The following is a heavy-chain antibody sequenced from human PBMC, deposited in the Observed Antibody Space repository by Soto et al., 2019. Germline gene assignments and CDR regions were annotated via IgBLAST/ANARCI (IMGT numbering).Heavy chain of an antibody. CDR1: GFTFSSYW. J-gene: IGHJ3*02. CDR3: ARIRASRGFLDAFDI. CDR2: IKQDGSEK. Sequence: GGSLRLSCAASGFTFSSYWMSWVRQAPGKGLEWVANIKQDGSEKYYVDSVKGRFTISRDNAKNSLYLQMNSLRAEDTSVYYCARIRASRGFLDAFDIWGQGTMVTVSS. D-gene: IGHD3-3*01. V-gene: IGHV3-7*01.